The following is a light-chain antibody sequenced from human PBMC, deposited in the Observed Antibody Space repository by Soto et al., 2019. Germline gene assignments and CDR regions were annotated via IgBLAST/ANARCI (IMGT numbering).Light chain of an antibody. Sequence: EIVLTQSPGTMSLSPGERATLSCRASQTVSNSYIAWYQQKPDQAPRLLIYGASSRATGIPDRFSGSGSGTDFTLTISRLEPEDLAVYHCQQYGSSPWTFGQGTKVEIK. J-gene: IGKJ1*01. CDR3: QQYGSSPWT. CDR1: QTVSNSY. CDR2: GAS. V-gene: IGKV3-20*01.